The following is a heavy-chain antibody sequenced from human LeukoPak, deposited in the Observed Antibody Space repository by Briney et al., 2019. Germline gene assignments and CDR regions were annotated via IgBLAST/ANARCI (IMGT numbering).Heavy chain of an antibody. Sequence: SETLSLTYTVSGGSISSYYWSWIRQPPGKGLEWIGYIYYSGSTNYNPSLKSRVTISVDTSKNQFSLKLSSVTAADTAVYYCARRRGYCSGGSCYSRDYFDYWGQGTLVTVSS. J-gene: IGHJ4*02. CDR1: GGSISSYY. V-gene: IGHV4-59*08. CDR2: IYYSGST. CDR3: ARRRGYCSGGSCYSRDYFDY. D-gene: IGHD2-15*01.